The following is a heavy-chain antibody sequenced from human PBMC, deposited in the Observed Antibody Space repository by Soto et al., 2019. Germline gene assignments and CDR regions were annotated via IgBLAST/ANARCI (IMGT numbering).Heavy chain of an antibody. D-gene: IGHD6-13*01. CDR3: ATSYGNAWYTF. CDR2: IYYSGST. CDR1: GGSISSGDYY. J-gene: IGHJ4*02. V-gene: IGHV4-30-4*01. Sequence: SETLSLTCPVSGGSISSGDYYWSWIRQPPGKGLEWIGYIYYSGSTYYNPSLKSRVSISVDTSQNQFSLKLSSLTAADTAVYYCATSYGNAWYTFWGQGTQVTVSS.